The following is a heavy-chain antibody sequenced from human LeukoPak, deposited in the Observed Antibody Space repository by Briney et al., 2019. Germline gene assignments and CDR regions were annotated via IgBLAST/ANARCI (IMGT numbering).Heavy chain of an antibody. CDR1: GGSFSGYY. CDR2: INHSGST. D-gene: IGHD3-10*01. Sequence: SETLSLTCAVYGGSFSGYYWSWIRQPPGKGLEWIGEINHSGSTNYNPSLKSRVTISVDTSKNQFSLKLSSVTAADTAVYYCARPNGSGSYLSWFDPWGQGTLVTVSS. CDR3: ARPNGSGSYLSWFDP. J-gene: IGHJ5*02. V-gene: IGHV4-34*01.